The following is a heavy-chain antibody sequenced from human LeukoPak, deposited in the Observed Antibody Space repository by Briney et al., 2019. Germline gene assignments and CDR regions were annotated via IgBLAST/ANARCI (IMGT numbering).Heavy chain of an antibody. CDR2: IYSGGST. D-gene: IGHD3-10*01. V-gene: IGHV3-53*01. Sequence: GGSLRLSCAASGFTVSSNYMSWVCQAPGKGLEWVPVIYSGGSTYYADSVKGRFTISRDNSKNTLFLQMNSLRAEDTAVYYCARDPHFGYWGQGTLVTVSS. CDR1: GFTVSSNY. CDR3: ARDPHFGY. J-gene: IGHJ4*02.